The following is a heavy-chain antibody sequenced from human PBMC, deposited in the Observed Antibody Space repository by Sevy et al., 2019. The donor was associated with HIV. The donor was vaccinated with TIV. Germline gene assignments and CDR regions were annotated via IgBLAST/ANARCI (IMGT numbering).Heavy chain of an antibody. J-gene: IGHJ6*02. D-gene: IGHD5-18*01. Sequence: GGSLRLSCAASGFTFSNAWMSWVRQAPGKGLEWVGRIKSKTDGGTTDYAAPVKGRFTISRDDSKNTLYLQMKSLKTEDTAVYYCTTQIQLWLRGYYYYYGMDVWGQGTTVTVSS. CDR2: IKSKTDGGTT. V-gene: IGHV3-15*01. CDR1: GFTFSNAW. CDR3: TTQIQLWLRGYYYYYGMDV.